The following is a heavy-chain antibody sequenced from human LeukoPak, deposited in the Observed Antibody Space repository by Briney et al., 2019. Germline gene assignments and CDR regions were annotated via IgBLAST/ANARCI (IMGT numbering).Heavy chain of an antibody. D-gene: IGHD2-15*01. CDR3: ARDVPYCSGGSCYNWFDP. V-gene: IGHV3-30-3*01. CDR2: ISYDGSNK. CDR1: GFTFSSYA. J-gene: IGHJ5*02. Sequence: PGGSLRLSCAASGFTFSSYAMHWVRQAPGKGLEWVAVISYDGSNKYYADSVKGRFTISRDNSKNTLYLQMSSLRSDDTAVYYCARDVPYCSGGSCYNWFDPWGQGTLVTVSS.